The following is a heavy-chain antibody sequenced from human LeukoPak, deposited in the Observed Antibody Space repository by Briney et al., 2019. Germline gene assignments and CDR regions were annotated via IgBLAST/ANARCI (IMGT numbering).Heavy chain of an antibody. CDR3: ARDRSGYSEYYFDY. CDR2: IYPSGST. V-gene: IGHV4-4*07. CDR1: GGSTNTYC. D-gene: IGHD5-12*01. Sequence: SETLSLTCTVSGGSTNTYCWSWIRQPAEKGLEGIGRIYPSGSTYYNPSLKSRVTISVDKSKNQFSLRPTSVTAADTAVYYCARDRSGYSEYYFDYWGQGSLVTVSS. J-gene: IGHJ4*02.